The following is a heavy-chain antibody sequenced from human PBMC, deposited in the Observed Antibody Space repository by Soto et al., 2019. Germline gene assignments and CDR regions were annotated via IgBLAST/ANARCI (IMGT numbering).Heavy chain of an antibody. J-gene: IGHJ5*01. CDR1: GGVFRNYA. CDR2: FIPVFGTA. D-gene: IGHD1-26*01. Sequence: QVQLVQSGAEVKKPGSSVMVSCKASGGVFRNYAINWVRQAPGQGLEWMGGFIPVFGTADYPQKFQGRVTITADESPTTAYMELTSLKTEDTAVYFCARDRWGSYSFDSWGQGTLVTVAS. V-gene: IGHV1-69*01. CDR3: ARDRWGSYSFDS.